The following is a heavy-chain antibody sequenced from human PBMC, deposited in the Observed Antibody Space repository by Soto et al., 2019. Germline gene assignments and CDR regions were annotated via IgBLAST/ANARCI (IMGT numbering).Heavy chain of an antibody. D-gene: IGHD2-2*02. J-gene: IGHJ6*03. CDR1: GYTFTSYS. V-gene: IGHV1-18*01. Sequence: GASVKVSCKASGYTFTSYSISWVRQAPGQGLEWMGWISAYNGNTNYAQKLQGRVTMTTDTSTSTAYMELRSLRSDDTAVYYCARYQLLYGYYYYYMDFWGKGTTVTVSS. CDR3: ARYQLLYGYYYYYMDF. CDR2: ISAYNGNT.